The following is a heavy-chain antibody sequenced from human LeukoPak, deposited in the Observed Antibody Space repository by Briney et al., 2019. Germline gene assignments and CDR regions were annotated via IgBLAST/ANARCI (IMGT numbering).Heavy chain of an antibody. CDR1: GFTFSRFG. D-gene: IGHD3-9*01. J-gene: IGHJ4*02. CDR2: ISSSSSTI. Sequence: GGSLRLSCAASGFTFSRFGMNWVRQAPGKGLEWVSYISSSSSTIYYADSVKGRFTISRDNAKNSLYLQMNSLRDEDTAVYYCARSDDILTGYYFGYWGQGTLVTVSS. V-gene: IGHV3-48*02. CDR3: ARSDDILTGYYFGY.